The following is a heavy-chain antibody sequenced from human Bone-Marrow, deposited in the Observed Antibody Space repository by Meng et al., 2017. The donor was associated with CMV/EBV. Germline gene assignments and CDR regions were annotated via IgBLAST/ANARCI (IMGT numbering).Heavy chain of an antibody. Sequence: SETLSLTCTVSGGSISSSSYYWSWIRQPPGKGLEWIGYIYYSGSTNYNPSLKSRVTISVDTSKNQFSLKLSSVTAVDTAVYYCARADSYYSYGLDIWGQGTLVTVSS. CDR1: GGSISSSSYY. CDR3: ARADSYYSYGLDI. V-gene: IGHV4-61*01. D-gene: IGHD5-18*01. J-gene: IGHJ1*01. CDR2: IYYSGST.